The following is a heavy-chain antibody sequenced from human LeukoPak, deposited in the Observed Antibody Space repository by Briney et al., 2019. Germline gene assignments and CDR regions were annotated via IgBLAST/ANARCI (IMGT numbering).Heavy chain of an antibody. CDR1: GDSISSNNW. CDR3: ARVGPQDYYDSSGYYDY. Sequence: PSETLSLTCTVSGDSISSNNWWSWVRQPPGKGLEWIGEIFRSGSTNYNPSLKSRVTISVDKSKNQFSLKLSSVTAADTAVYYCARVGPQDYYDSSGYYDYWGQGTLVTVSS. J-gene: IGHJ4*02. V-gene: IGHV4-4*02. CDR2: IFRSGST. D-gene: IGHD3-22*01.